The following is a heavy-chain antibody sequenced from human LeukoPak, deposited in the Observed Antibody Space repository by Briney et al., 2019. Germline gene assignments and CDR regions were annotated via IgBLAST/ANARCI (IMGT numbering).Heavy chain of an antibody. D-gene: IGHD3-9*01. Sequence: GGSLRLSCAASGFTFSSYAMHWVRQGPGKGLEWVAVISYDESTKYYADSVKGRFTISRDNSKNTLYLQINSLRPEDTAVYYCARGDILTGPYYFDYWGQGILVTVSS. J-gene: IGHJ4*02. CDR3: ARGDILTGPYYFDY. V-gene: IGHV3-30-3*01. CDR1: GFTFSSYA. CDR2: ISYDESTK.